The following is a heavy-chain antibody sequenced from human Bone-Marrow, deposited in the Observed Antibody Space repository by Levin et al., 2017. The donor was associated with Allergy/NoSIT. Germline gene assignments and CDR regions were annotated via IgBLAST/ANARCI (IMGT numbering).Heavy chain of an antibody. CDR1: GFIFSNSA. CDR2: INAFGDST. CDR3: AKRKVEGTPGAMDY. D-gene: IGHD6-19*01. Sequence: GGSLRLSCAASGFIFSNSAMSWVRKAPGKGLEWVSTINAFGDSTSYADSVKGRFTVSRDNSRNTMYLQMNSLRAEDTAGFSCAKRKVEGTPGAMDYWGQGTLVTVSS. J-gene: IGHJ4*02. V-gene: IGHV3-23*01.